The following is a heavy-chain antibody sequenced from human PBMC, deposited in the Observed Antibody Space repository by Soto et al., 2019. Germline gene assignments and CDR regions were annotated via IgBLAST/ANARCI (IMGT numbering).Heavy chain of an antibody. CDR3: ANSWEEEYYDLWSGYCNWFDP. Sequence: GGSLRLSCAASGFPFSIYAMSWVRQSPGKGLEWVSAISVSGGSTYYADSVKGRFTISRDNSKNTLYLQMNSLRAEDTAVYYYANSWEEEYYDLWSGYCNWFDPWGQGTWFTIFS. CDR2: ISVSGGST. V-gene: IGHV3-23*01. D-gene: IGHD3-3*01. CDR1: GFPFSIYA. J-gene: IGHJ5*02.